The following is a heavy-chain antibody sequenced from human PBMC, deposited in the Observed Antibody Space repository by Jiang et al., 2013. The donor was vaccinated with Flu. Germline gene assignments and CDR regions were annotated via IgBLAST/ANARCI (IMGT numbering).Heavy chain of an antibody. V-gene: IGHV3-49*04. Sequence: VQLVESGGGLVQPGRSLRLSCTASGFTFGDYAMSWVRQAPGKGLEWVSFIRSKAYGETTEYAASVKGRFTISRDDSKSIAYLQMNSLKTEDTAVYYCTRAIGYLDFWGQGTLVSVS. CDR1: GFTFGDYA. CDR2: IRSKAYGETT. D-gene: IGHD6-13*01. CDR3: TRAIGYLDF. J-gene: IGHJ4*02.